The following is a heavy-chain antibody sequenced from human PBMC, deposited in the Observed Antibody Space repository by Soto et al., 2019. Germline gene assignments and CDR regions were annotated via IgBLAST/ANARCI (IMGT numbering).Heavy chain of an antibody. CDR1: GFSFDSYW. Sequence: EVQLVESGGGLVQPGGSLRLSCAASGFSFDSYWMHWVRQAPGQGPVWVSRIDYDGTTTNYADSVKVRFTISRDNAKNTLYLQMNSLRPEDTAVYYCARGPRASSGGTGAYWGQGTLVTFSS. J-gene: IGHJ1*01. V-gene: IGHV3-74*01. D-gene: IGHD2-2*01. CDR2: IDYDGTTT. CDR3: ARGPRASSGGTGAY.